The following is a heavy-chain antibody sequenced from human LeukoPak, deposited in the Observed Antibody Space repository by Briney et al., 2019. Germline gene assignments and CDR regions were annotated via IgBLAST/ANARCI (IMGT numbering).Heavy chain of an antibody. CDR2: IYTSGST. V-gene: IGHV4-61*02. CDR1: GYSISSGYY. CDR3: AFTYYYDSSGYFY. J-gene: IGHJ4*02. D-gene: IGHD3-22*01. Sequence: SETLSLTCTASGYSISSGYYWGWIRQPAGKGLEWIGRIYTSGSTNYNPSLKSRVTISVDTSKNQFSLKLSSVTAADTAVYYCAFTYYYDSSGYFYWGQGTLVTVSS.